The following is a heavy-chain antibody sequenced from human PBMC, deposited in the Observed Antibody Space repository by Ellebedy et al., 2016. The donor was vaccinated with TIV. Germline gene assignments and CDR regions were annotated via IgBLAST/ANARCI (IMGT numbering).Heavy chain of an antibody. CDR3: ARGGDHDYGGNSGCLDY. V-gene: IGHV1-69*04. CDR2: IIPILGIA. CDR1: GGTFSSYA. D-gene: IGHD4-23*01. J-gene: IGHJ4*02. Sequence: SVKVSXKASGGTFSSYAISWVRQAPGQGLEWMGRIIPILGIANYAQKFQGRVTITADKSTSTAYMELSSLRSEDTAVYYCARGGDHDYGGNSGCLDYWGQGTLVTVSS.